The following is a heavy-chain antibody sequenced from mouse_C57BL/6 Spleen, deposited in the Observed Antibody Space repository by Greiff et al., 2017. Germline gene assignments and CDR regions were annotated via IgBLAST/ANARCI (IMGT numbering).Heavy chain of an antibody. CDR3: ARGEYYGYDGRGLYAMDY. V-gene: IGHV1-81*01. D-gene: IGHD2-2*01. CDR1: GYTFTSYG. J-gene: IGHJ4*01. Sequence: QVQLKESGAELARPGASVKLSCKASGYTFTSYGISWVKQRTGQGLEWIGEIYPRSGNTYYNEKFKGKATLTADKSSSTAYMELRSLTSEDSVVYFCARGEYYGYDGRGLYAMDYWGQGTSVTVSS. CDR2: IYPRSGNT.